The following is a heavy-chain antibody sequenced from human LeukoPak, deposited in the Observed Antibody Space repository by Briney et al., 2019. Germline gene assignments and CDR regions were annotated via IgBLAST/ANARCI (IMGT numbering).Heavy chain of an antibody. V-gene: IGHV1-46*01. CDR1: GGTFSSYA. J-gene: IGHJ4*02. CDR2: INPSGGST. Sequence: ASVKVSCKASGGTFSSYAISWVRQAPGQGLEWMGIINPSGGSTSYAQKFQGRVTMTRDTSTSTVYMELSSLRSEDTAVYYCARAKRAMADYWGQGTLVTVSS. CDR3: ARAKRAMADY. D-gene: IGHD5-18*01.